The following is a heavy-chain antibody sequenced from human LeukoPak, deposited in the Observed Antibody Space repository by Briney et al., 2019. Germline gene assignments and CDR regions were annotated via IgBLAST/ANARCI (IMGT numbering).Heavy chain of an antibody. Sequence: GGSLRLSCAASGFTLSSYWMHWVRQAPGKGLVWVSRINSDGSATSYADSVKGRFTISRDNAKNTLYVQMNSLRAEDTAVYYCARGGTYSYDALDYWGQGTLVTVSS. J-gene: IGHJ4*02. CDR3: ARGGTYSYDALDY. CDR2: INSDGSAT. CDR1: GFTLSSYW. D-gene: IGHD5-18*01. V-gene: IGHV3-74*01.